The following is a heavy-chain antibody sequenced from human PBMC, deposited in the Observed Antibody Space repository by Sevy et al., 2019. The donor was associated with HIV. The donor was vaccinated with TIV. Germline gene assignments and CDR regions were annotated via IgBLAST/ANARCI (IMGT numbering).Heavy chain of an antibody. CDR1: GFTFSNAW. J-gene: IGHJ3*02. D-gene: IGHD3-3*01. CDR2: IKSKTDGGTT. CDR3: TTDTGISDYDFWSGRDDTFDN. V-gene: IGHV3-15*01. Sequence: GGSLRLSCAASGFTFSNAWMSWVRQAPEKGLEWVGRIKSKTDGGTTDYAAPVKGRFTISTDESKNTLYLQMNSLKTEDTAVYYCTTDTGISDYDFWSGRDDTFDNWGQGTMITVSS.